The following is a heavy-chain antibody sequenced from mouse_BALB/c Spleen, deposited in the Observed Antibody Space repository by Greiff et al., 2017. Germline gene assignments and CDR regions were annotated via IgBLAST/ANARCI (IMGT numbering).Heavy chain of an antibody. CDR3: AREGLLYYGNLFDY. J-gene: IGHJ2*01. CDR1: GYSITSGYY. D-gene: IGHD2-1*01. Sequence: EVQLQESGPGLVKPSQSLSLTCSVTGYSITSGYYWNWIRQFPGNKLEWMGYISYDGSNNYNPSLKNRISITRDTSKNQFFLKLNSVTTEDTATYYCAREGLLYYGNLFDYWGQGTTLTVSS. V-gene: IGHV3-6*02. CDR2: ISYDGSN.